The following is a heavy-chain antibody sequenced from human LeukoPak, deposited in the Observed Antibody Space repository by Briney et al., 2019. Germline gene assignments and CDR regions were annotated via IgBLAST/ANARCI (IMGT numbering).Heavy chain of an antibody. D-gene: IGHD5/OR15-5a*01. CDR3: ARWVSTPRGYFDY. J-gene: IGHJ4*02. V-gene: IGHV4-39*01. Sequence: PSETLSLTCTVSGGSISSSSYYWGWIRQPPGKGLEWIGNIYYSGSTYYNPSLKSRVTISVDTSKNQFSLKLSSVTAADTAVYYCARWVSTPRGYFDYWGQGTLVTVSS. CDR2: IYYSGST. CDR1: GGSISSSSYY.